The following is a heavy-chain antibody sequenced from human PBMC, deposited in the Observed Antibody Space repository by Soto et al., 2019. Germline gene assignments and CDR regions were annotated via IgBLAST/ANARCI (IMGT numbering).Heavy chain of an antibody. CDR3: ARDRGQLVRAGYYYYYYMDV. CDR2: IYYSGST. V-gene: IGHV4-59*01. CDR1: GGSISSYY. Sequence: SETLSLTCTVSGGSISSYYWSWIRQPPGKGLEWIGYIYYSGSTNYNPSLKSRVTISVDTSKNQFSLKLSSVTAADTAVYYCARDRGQLVRAGYYYYYYMDVWGKGTTVTVSS. D-gene: IGHD6-6*01. J-gene: IGHJ6*03.